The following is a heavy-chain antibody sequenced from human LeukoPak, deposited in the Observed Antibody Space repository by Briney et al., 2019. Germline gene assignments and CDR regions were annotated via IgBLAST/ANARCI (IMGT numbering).Heavy chain of an antibody. V-gene: IGHV4-34*01. J-gene: IGHJ4*02. D-gene: IGHD3-10*01. Sequence: SETLSLTCAVYGGSFSGYYWSWIRQPPGKGLEWIGEINHSGSTNYNPSLKSRVTISVDTSKNQFSLKLSSVTAADTAVYYCASLDDYYGSGSYGNFDCWGQGTLVTVSS. CDR1: GGSFSGYY. CDR3: ASLDDYYGSGSYGNFDC. CDR2: INHSGST.